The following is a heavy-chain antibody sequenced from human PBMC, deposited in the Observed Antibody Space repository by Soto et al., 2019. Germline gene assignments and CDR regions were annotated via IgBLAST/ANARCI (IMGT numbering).Heavy chain of an antibody. Sequence: QVQLVESGGGVVQPGRSLRLSCAASGFTLSGNDMHWVRQAPGKGPEWVAVMSYDGSRQYYADSVKGRFTISRDTSKSTLYLQMNSLTTEDTAVYYCARGGWYASLSSSDCWGQGTLVTVSS. CDR1: GFTLSGND. CDR2: MSYDGSRQ. CDR3: ARGGWYASLSSSDC. V-gene: IGHV3-30*03. J-gene: IGHJ4*02. D-gene: IGHD2-2*01.